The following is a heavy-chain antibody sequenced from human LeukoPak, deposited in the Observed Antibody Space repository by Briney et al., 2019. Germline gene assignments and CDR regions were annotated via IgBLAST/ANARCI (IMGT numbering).Heavy chain of an antibody. CDR3: ARIAYYYDSSGYQNTDY. CDR1: GGTFSSYS. Sequence: SVKVSCKASGGTFSSYSISWVRQAPGQGLEWMGGIIPIFGTANYAQKFQGRVTITADESTSTAYMELSSLRSEDTAVYYCARIAYYYDSSGYQNTDYWGQGTLVTVSS. J-gene: IGHJ4*02. V-gene: IGHV1-69*13. CDR2: IIPIFGTA. D-gene: IGHD3-22*01.